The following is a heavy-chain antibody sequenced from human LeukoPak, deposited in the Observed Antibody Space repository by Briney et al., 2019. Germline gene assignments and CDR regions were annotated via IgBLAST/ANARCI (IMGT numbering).Heavy chain of an antibody. J-gene: IGHJ4*02. Sequence: GGSLRLSCAASGFTFSSYAMHWVRQAPRKGLEFVSAISSDGDRTYYANSVKGRYTISRDNSKNTLYLQMNSLRAEDTAVYYCAKSGSAAAGTFDYWGQGTLVTVSS. D-gene: IGHD6-13*01. V-gene: IGHV3-64*01. CDR2: ISSDGDRT. CDR3: AKSGSAAAGTFDY. CDR1: GFTFSSYA.